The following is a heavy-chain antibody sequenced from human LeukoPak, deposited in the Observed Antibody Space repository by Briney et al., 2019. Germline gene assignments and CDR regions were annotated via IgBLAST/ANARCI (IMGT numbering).Heavy chain of an antibody. Sequence: GGSLRLSCAASGFTFSDYSMNWVRQAPGKGLEWVAFLRYDETNEHYADSLKGRFTISRDNSKDTLYLHMNSLRVEDTAVYYCARGWYFDSWGQGTLVTVSS. J-gene: IGHJ4*02. CDR3: ARGWYFDS. V-gene: IGHV3-30*02. CDR1: GFTFSDYS. D-gene: IGHD6-13*01. CDR2: LRYDETNE.